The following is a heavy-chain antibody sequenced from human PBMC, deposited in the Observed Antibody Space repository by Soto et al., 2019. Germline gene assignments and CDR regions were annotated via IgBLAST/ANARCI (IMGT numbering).Heavy chain of an antibody. CDR2: IFYSGIT. D-gene: IGHD2-21*01. CDR1: GGCISSIIHS. V-gene: IGHV4-39*02. CDR3: ARLVTRPPYSFDF. Sequence: SETLSLTCTVSGGCISSIIHSWGWIRHSPGQGLEWIGNIFYSGITYYNPSLKSRVTISADTSKNHFSLKLRSVTVADTAVYSCARLVTRPPYSFDFSGQAPFLTVST. J-gene: IGHJ4*02.